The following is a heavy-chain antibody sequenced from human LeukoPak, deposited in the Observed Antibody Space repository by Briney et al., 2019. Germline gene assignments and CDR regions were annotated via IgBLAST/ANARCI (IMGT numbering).Heavy chain of an antibody. CDR3: ARASTYYYDSSGYGRAEYFQH. CDR2: IIPIFGTA. D-gene: IGHD3-22*01. J-gene: IGHJ1*01. Sequence: ASVKVSCKASGGTFSSYAISWVRQAPGQGLEWMGGIIPIFGTASYAQKFQGRVTITADESTSTAYMELSSLRSEDTAVYYCARASTYYYDSSGYGRAEYFQHWGQGTLVTVSS. CDR1: GGTFSSYA. V-gene: IGHV1-69*13.